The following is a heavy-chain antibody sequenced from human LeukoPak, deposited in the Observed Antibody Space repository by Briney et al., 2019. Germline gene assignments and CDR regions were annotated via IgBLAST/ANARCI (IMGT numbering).Heavy chain of an antibody. J-gene: IGHJ5*02. V-gene: IGHV1-2*02. CDR2: INPNSGGT. D-gene: IGHD6-13*01. CDR3: ARGRRIAATGTRYWSDP. CDR1: GYTFTGYY. Sequence: GASVKVSCKASGYTFTGYYMHWVRQAPGQGLEWMGWINPNSGGTNYAQKFQGRVTMTRDTSISTAYMELSRLRSDDTAVYYCARGRRIAATGTRYWSDPWGQGTLVTVSS.